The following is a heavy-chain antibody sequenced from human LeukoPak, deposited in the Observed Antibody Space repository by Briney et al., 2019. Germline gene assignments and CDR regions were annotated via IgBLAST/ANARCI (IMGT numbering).Heavy chain of an antibody. D-gene: IGHD5-18*01. V-gene: IGHV3-21*01. CDR1: GFTFSSYS. J-gene: IGHJ5*02. Sequence: PGGSLRLSCAASGFTFSSYSMNWVRQAPGKGLEWVSSISSSSSYIYYADSVKGRFTISRDNAKNSLYLQMNSLRAEDTAVYYCARGDVQLGLNWFDPWGQGTLVTVSS. CDR2: ISSSSSYI. CDR3: ARGDVQLGLNWFDP.